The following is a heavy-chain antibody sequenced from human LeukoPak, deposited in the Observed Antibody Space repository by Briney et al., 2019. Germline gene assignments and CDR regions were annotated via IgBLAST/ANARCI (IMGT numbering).Heavy chain of an antibody. Sequence: QPGGSLRLSCAASGFTVSSNYMSWVRQAPGKGLEWVSVIYSGGSTYYADSVKGRFTISRDNSKNTLYLQMNSLRAEDTAVYYCARDSSGYSGYYYGMDVWGQGTTVNVSS. V-gene: IGHV3-66*01. D-gene: IGHD3-22*01. CDR1: GFTVSSNY. CDR2: IYSGGST. J-gene: IGHJ6*02. CDR3: ARDSSGYSGYYYGMDV.